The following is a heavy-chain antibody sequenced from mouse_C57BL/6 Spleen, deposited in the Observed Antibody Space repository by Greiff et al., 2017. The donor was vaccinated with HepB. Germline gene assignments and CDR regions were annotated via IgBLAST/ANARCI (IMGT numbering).Heavy chain of an antibody. D-gene: IGHD2-4*01. J-gene: IGHJ4*01. Sequence: EVKLVESGEGLVKPGGSLKLSCAASGFTFSSYAMSWVRQTPEKRLEWVAYISSGGDYIYYADTVKGRFTISRDNARNTLYLQMSSLKSEDTAMYYCTRDQGIDYDYESYYAMDYWGQGTSVTVSS. V-gene: IGHV5-9-1*02. CDR3: TRDQGIDYDYESYYAMDY. CDR2: ISSGGDYI. CDR1: GFTFSSYA.